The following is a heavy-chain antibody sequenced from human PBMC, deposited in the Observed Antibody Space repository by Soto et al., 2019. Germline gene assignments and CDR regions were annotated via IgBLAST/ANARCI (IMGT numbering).Heavy chain of an antibody. CDR2: ISGSSRYT. D-gene: IGHD6-19*01. V-gene: IGHV3-11*06. J-gene: IGHJ4*02. Sequence: SLRLSCAASGFNFSDHYMNWIRQAPGKGLEWVSYISGSSRYTNFADSVKGRFTISRDNAKNSLYLQMNSLRAEDTAVYYCARHTSGWHYYDYWGRGTPVTVSS. CDR3: ARHTSGWHYYDY. CDR1: GFNFSDHY.